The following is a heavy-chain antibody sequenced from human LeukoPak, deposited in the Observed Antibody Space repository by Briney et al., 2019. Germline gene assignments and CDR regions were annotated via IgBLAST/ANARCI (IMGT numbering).Heavy chain of an antibody. V-gene: IGHV5-51*01. D-gene: IGHD6-25*01. Sequence: GESLKISCKASGYRFTSYWIGWVRQMPGKGLEWMGVIHPGEYERRYSPSFEGQVTISADKSISTAYMQWSCLKASDTAMYYCARRTDSGWKWFDPWGQGTLVTVSS. CDR2: IHPGEYER. J-gene: IGHJ5*02. CDR1: GYRFTSYW. CDR3: ARRTDSGWKWFDP.